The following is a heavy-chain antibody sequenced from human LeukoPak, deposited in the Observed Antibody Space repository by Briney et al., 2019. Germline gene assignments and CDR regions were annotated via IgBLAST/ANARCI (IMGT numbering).Heavy chain of an antibody. CDR1: GYTFTSYG. J-gene: IGHJ3*02. CDR3: AVVPAAIERDAFDI. CDR2: ISAYNGNT. V-gene: IGHV1-18*01. D-gene: IGHD2-2*01. Sequence: ASVKVSCKASGYTFTSYGISWVRQAPGQGLEWMGWISAYNGNTNYAQKLQGRVTKTTDTSTSTAYMELRSLRSDDTAVYYCAVVPAAIERDAFDIWGQGTMVTVSS.